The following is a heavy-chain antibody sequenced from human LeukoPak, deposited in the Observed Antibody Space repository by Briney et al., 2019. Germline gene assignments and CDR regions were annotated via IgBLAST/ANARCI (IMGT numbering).Heavy chain of an antibody. Sequence: GGSLRLSCAASGFSISSYFMTWVRRAPGKGLEWVANIKQDGSDIYYVDSVKGRFTISRDNTKNSLFLQMNSLRAEDTAVYYCARESNWGGDAFDIWGLGTMVTVSS. D-gene: IGHD7-27*01. CDR2: IKQDGSDI. CDR1: GFSISSYF. V-gene: IGHV3-7*01. J-gene: IGHJ3*02. CDR3: ARESNWGGDAFDI.